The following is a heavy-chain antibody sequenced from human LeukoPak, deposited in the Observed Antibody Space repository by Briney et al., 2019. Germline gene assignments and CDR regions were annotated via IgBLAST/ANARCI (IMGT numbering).Heavy chain of an antibody. Sequence: KPGGSLRLSCAASGFTFSDYYMSWIRQAPGKGLEWVSYISSSGGAIYYADSVKGRFTISRDDAENSLYLQLNSLRVEDTAVYHCTRGRRTNEYWGQGTLVTVSS. V-gene: IGHV3-11*04. CDR2: ISSSGGAI. CDR3: TRGRRTNEY. J-gene: IGHJ4*02. CDR1: GFTFSDYY. D-gene: IGHD1-1*01.